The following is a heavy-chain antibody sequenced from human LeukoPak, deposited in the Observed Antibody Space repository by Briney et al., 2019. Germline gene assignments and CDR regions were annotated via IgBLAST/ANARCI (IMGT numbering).Heavy chain of an antibody. CDR2: VSFEGSNK. D-gene: IGHD3-10*01. CDR1: GFTFSRYG. CDR3: AKDMGYYYGSGSYPPENDY. V-gene: IGHV3-30*18. Sequence: QPGRSLRLSCAASGFTFSRYGMHWVRQAPGKGLEWVAVVSFEGSNKYYADSVKGRSTISRDNSKNTLSLQMNSLRAEDTAVYYCAKDMGYYYGSGSYPPENDYWGQGTLVTVSS. J-gene: IGHJ4*02.